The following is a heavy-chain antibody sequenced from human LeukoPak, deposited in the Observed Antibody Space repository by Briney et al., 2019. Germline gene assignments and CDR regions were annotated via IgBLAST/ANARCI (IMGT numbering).Heavy chain of an antibody. CDR3: ARGSGCSSTSCYRRGAYGMDV. CDR1: GGSFSGYY. V-gene: IGHV4-34*01. Sequence: SETLSLTCAVYGGSFSGYYWSWIRQPPGKGLEWIGEINHSGSTNYNPSLKSRVTISVDTSKNQFSLKLSSVTAADTAVYYCARGSGCSSTSCYRRGAYGMDVWGQGTTVTVSS. J-gene: IGHJ6*02. CDR2: INHSGST. D-gene: IGHD2-2*01.